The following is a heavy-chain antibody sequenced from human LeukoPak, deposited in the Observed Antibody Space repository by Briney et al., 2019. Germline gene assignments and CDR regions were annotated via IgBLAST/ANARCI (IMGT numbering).Heavy chain of an antibody. D-gene: IGHD6-13*01. Sequence: GGSLRLSCAASGFTFSSYEMNWVRQAPGKGLEWVSYISSSGSTIYYADSVKGRFTISRDNAKNTLYLQMNSLRAEDTAVYYCARGGAGGTFDYWGQGTLVTISS. CDR2: ISSSGSTI. CDR1: GFTFSSYE. J-gene: IGHJ4*02. V-gene: IGHV3-48*03. CDR3: ARGGAGGTFDY.